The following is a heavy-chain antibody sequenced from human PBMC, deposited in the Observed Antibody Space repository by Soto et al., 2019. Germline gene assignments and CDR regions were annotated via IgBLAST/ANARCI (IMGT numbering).Heavy chain of an antibody. J-gene: IGHJ4*02. CDR3: ATFIVGATM. Sequence: GGSLRLSCAVSGFTVSSDYMSWVRQAPGKGLEWVSLIYSGGSTYYADSVKGRFTISRDNSKNTLYLQMNSLRAEDTAVYYCATFIVGATMWGPGTLVTVSS. CDR1: GFTVSSDY. CDR2: IYSGGST. V-gene: IGHV3-53*01. D-gene: IGHD1-26*01.